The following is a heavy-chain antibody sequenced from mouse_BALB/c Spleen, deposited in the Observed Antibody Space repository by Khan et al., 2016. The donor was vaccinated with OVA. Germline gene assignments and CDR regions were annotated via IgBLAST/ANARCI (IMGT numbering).Heavy chain of an antibody. V-gene: IGHV1S137*01. J-gene: IGHJ3*01. D-gene: IGHD6-1*01. CDR1: GHTFTDYA. CDR3: ARGRGNYRFAY. CDR2: ISTHYGDA. Sequence: QVQLKQPGAELGRPGVSVNISCKGSGHTFTDYAMHWVKQSHAKSQERIGVISTHYGDASYNQMFKGKATMTVDKSSNTAYTELARRTSEDSAIYYCARGRGNYRFAYWGQGTLVTVSA.